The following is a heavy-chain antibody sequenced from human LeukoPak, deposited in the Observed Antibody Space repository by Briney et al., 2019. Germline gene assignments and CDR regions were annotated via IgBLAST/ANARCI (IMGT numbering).Heavy chain of an antibody. D-gene: IGHD3-22*01. CDR1: GCSISSGGYY. CDR3: ARGYYYYPN. V-gene: IGHV4-61*08. CDR2: GHYSGST. Sequence: PSETLSLTCTASGCSISSGGYYWSWIRQPPGKGLEWIGYGHYSGSTNYNPSLKSRVTISVDSSKSQFSLKLSSVTAADTAVYYCARGYYYYPNWGQGTLVTVSS. J-gene: IGHJ4*02.